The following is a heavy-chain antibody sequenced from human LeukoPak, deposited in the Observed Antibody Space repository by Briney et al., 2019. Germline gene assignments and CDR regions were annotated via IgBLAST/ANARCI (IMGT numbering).Heavy chain of an antibody. Sequence: SGGSLRLSCAASGFTFSSYGMHWVRQAPGKGLEWVAFIRYDGSNKYYADSVKGRFTISRDNSKNTLYLQMNSLRAEDTAVYYCARDLSDYYDSSGYYLGVFDFDYWGQGTLVTVSS. V-gene: IGHV3-30*02. CDR2: IRYDGSNK. D-gene: IGHD3-22*01. J-gene: IGHJ4*02. CDR1: GFTFSSYG. CDR3: ARDLSDYYDSSGYYLGVFDFDY.